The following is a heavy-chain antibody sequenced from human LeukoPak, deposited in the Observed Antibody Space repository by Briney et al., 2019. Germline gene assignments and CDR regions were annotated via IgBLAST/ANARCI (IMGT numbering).Heavy chain of an antibody. Sequence: PSETLSLTCTVSGGSISSSNYYWGWIRQPPGKGLEWIGSIYYSGSTYYNPSLKSRVTISMDTSKNQLQFSLKLTSVTAADTAVYYCASRRMAGQNCFDYWGQGTQVTVPS. J-gene: IGHJ4*02. V-gene: IGHV4-39*01. CDR1: GGSISSSNYY. D-gene: IGHD5-24*01. CDR3: ASRRMAGQNCFDY. CDR2: IYYSGST.